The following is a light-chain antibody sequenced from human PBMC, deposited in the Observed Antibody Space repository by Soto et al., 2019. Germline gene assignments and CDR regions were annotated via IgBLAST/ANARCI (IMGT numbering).Light chain of an antibody. V-gene: IGLV2-14*01. CDR3: SSYTSISTLYV. Sequence: QSALTQPASVSGSPGQSITISCIGTSSDVGAYNYVSWYQQHPGKAPKLMIYEVSNRPSGVSNRFSGSKSGNTASLTISGLQAEDEADYYCSSYTSISTLYVFGTGTKLTVL. J-gene: IGLJ1*01. CDR2: EVS. CDR1: SSDVGAYNY.